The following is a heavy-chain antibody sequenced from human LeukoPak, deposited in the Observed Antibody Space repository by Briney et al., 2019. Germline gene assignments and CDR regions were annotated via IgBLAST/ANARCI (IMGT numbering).Heavy chain of an antibody. Sequence: PGGSLRLSCAASGFTFSDYYMSWIHQAPGKGLQWVSYISSSGSTIYYADSVKGRFTISRDNAKNSLYLQMNSLRAEDTAVYYCARIDSSWGEWVDYWGQGTLVTVSS. CDR1: GFTFSDYY. J-gene: IGHJ4*02. CDR2: ISSSGSTI. V-gene: IGHV3-11*01. D-gene: IGHD6-13*01. CDR3: ARIDSSWGEWVDY.